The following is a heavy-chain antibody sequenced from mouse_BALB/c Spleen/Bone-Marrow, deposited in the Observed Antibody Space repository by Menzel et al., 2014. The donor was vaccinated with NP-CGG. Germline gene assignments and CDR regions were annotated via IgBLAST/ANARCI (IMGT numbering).Heavy chain of an antibody. CDR1: GFTFTDYY. CDR3: AREINYGNYWYFDG. J-gene: IGHJ1*01. V-gene: IGHV7-3*02. D-gene: IGHD2-1*01. CDR2: IRNKANGYTT. Sequence: EVMLVESGGGLVQPGGSLRLSCATSGFTFTDYYMSWVRQPPGKALEWLGFIRNKANGYTTEYSASVKGRFTISRDNSQSILYMQMNTLRAEDSATYYCAREINYGNYWYFDGWGAGTTVTVSS.